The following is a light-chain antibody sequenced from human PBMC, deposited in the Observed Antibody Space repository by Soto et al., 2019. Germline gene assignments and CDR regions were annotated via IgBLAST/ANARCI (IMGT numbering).Light chain of an antibody. CDR2: DAS. Sequence: EIVLTQSPSTRSLSPGARATLSCRASQSVSSDLAWYQQKPGQAPRLLIYDASNRATGIPARFSGSGSGTDFTLTISSLEAEDFAVYYCQQRSNWPPITFGQGTRLEI. CDR3: QQRSNWPPIT. CDR1: QSVSSD. J-gene: IGKJ5*01. V-gene: IGKV3-11*01.